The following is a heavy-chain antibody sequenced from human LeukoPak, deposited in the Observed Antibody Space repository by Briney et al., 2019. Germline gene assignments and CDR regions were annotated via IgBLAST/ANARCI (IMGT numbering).Heavy chain of an antibody. V-gene: IGHV5-51*01. CDR1: GYNFPIYW. D-gene: IGHD6-13*01. Sequence: GESLKIFCQGSGYNFPIYWIGWVRQMPGQGLEWMGIIYPDDSNTIYGPSFQGQVTISADKSINTAYLEWSSLKASDTAIYYCARQGAAGKYYYYYMDVWGEGTTVTVSS. CDR2: IYPDDSNT. J-gene: IGHJ6*03. CDR3: ARQGAAGKYYYYYMDV.